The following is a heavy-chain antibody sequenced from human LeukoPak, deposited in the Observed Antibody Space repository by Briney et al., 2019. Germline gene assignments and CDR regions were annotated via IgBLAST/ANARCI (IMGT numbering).Heavy chain of an antibody. D-gene: IGHD6-13*01. CDR2: ISGGGGGI. CDR3: AKEYQQQGGYWFDY. J-gene: IGHJ4*02. Sequence: GGSLRLSCAASGLTFNNYAMSWVRRAPGKGLAWVSTISGGGGGIYYADSVKGRFTISRDNSKNTLYLQMNSLRAEDTAVYYCAKEYQQQGGYWFDYWGQGTLVTVSS. V-gene: IGHV3-23*01. CDR1: GLTFNNYA.